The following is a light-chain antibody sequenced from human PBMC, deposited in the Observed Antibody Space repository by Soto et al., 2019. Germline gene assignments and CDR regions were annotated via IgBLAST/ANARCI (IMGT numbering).Light chain of an antibody. Sequence: QSVLTQPPSASGTTGQRVTIYCSGSSSNIGSNTVNWYQQLPGTAPKLLIYSNNQRPSGVPDRFSGSKSGTSASLAISGLQSEDEADYYCAAWDDSLNGPVFGGGTKLTVL. CDR2: SNN. J-gene: IGLJ2*01. V-gene: IGLV1-44*01. CDR1: SSNIGSNT. CDR3: AAWDDSLNGPV.